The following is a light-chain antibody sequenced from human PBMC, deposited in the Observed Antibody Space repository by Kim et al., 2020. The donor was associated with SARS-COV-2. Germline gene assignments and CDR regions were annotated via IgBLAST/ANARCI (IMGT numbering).Light chain of an antibody. V-gene: IGKV3-11*01. J-gene: IGKJ2*01. CDR3: QQRSSRPYT. CDR2: GAS. CDR1: QSVASF. Sequence: GERAPFSCRSGQSVASFLAWYQHRPGQAPTLLIYGASTRATAIPARFSGSGSGTDFTLTISSVGPEDFAVYYCQQRSSRPYTFGQGTKVEIK.